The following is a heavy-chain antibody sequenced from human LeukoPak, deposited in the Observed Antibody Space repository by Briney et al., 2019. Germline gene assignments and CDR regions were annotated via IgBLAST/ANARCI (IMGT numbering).Heavy chain of an antibody. CDR3: ATLFLEWQRVISHAFDI. Sequence: GGSPRLSCAASGFTLSSYWMSWVRQAPGKGLGWVAVISYDGSNKYYADSVKGRFTISRDNSKNTLYLQMNSLRAEDTAVYYCATLFLEWQRVISHAFDIWGQGTMVTVSS. CDR1: GFTLSSYW. V-gene: IGHV3-30-3*01. J-gene: IGHJ3*02. CDR2: ISYDGSNK. D-gene: IGHD3-3*01.